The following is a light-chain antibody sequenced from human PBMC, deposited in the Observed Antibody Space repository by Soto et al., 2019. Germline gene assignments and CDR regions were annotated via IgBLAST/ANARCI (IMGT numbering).Light chain of an antibody. CDR1: QSVSSY. J-gene: IGKJ4*01. CDR3: QQRGDWPVT. Sequence: EIVVTQSPATLSVSPGEEATLACVASQSVSSYVAWYHQRPGQAPRLLIYAASQRATGIPTRFSGAGSGRAFTLTISSLEPEDFAVYYCQQRGDWPVTFGGGTRVE. V-gene: IGKV3-11*02. CDR2: AAS.